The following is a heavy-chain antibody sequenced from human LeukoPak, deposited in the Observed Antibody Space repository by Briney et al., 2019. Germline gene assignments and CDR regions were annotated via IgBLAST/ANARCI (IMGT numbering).Heavy chain of an antibody. D-gene: IGHD2-15*01. CDR1: GFTFSDYY. J-gene: IGHJ3*02. CDR3: AKDFYSNPFYCSGSSCYSTAFDI. CDR2: ISSSGSTI. Sequence: PGGSLRLSCAASGFTFSDYYMSWIRQAPGKGLEWVSYISSSGSTIYYADSVKGRFTISRDNAKNSLYLQMNSLRAEDTAVYYCAKDFYSNPFYCSGSSCYSTAFDIWGQGTLVTVSS. V-gene: IGHV3-11*01.